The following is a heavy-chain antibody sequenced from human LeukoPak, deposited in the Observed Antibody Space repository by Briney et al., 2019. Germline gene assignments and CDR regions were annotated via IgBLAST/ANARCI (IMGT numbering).Heavy chain of an antibody. D-gene: IGHD3-10*01. CDR2: ISSSSSYI. Sequence: GGSLRLSCAASGFTFSSYSMNWVRQAPGKGLEWVSSISSSSSYIYYADSVKGRLTISRDNAKNSLYLQMNSLRAEDTAVYYCARSRNYGSGSYYLFDYWGQGTLVTVSS. V-gene: IGHV3-21*01. J-gene: IGHJ4*02. CDR1: GFTFSSYS. CDR3: ARSRNYGSGSYYLFDY.